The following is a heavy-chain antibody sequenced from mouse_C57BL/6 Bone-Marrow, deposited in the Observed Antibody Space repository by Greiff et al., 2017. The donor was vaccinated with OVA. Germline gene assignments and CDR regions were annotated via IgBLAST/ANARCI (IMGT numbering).Heavy chain of an antibody. CDR1: GFTFSDFY. CDR2: SRNKANDYTT. D-gene: IGHD4-1*01. V-gene: IGHV7-1*01. J-gene: IGHJ2*01. Sequence: EVTLMESGGGLVQSGRSLRLSCATSGFTFSDFYMEWVRQAPGKGLEWIAASRNKANDYTTEYSASVKGRFIVSRDTSQSILYLQMNALRAEDTAIYYCARGPGTYFDYWGQGTTLTVSS. CDR3: ARGPGTYFDY.